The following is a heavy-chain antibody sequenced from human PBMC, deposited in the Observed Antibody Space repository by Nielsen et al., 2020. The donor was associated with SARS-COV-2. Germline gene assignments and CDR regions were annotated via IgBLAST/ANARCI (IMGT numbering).Heavy chain of an antibody. V-gene: IGHV3-13*04. J-gene: IGHJ4*02. CDR3: ARESMMQFDY. CDR1: GFTFSSYD. CDR2: IGTAGDT. D-gene: IGHD3-22*01. Sequence: GESLKISCAASGFTFSSYDMHWVRQATGKGLEWVSAIGTAGDTYYPDSVKGRFTISRDNSKNTLYLQMNSLRAEDTAVYYCARESMMQFDYWGQGTLVTVSS.